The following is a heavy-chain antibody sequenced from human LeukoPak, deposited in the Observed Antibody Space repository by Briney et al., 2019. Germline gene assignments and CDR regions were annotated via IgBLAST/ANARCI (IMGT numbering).Heavy chain of an antibody. J-gene: IGHJ4*02. CDR1: GFTFNTYA. D-gene: IGHD3-9*01. CDR2: ISASGGST. V-gene: IGHV3-23*01. CDR3: AKDRVYYDILTGYFDY. Sequence: GGSLRLSCAASGFTFNTYAMSWVRQAPGKGLEWVSGISASGGSTYYADSVKGRFTISRDNSKNTLYLQMNSLRAEDTAVYYCAKDRVYYDILTGYFDYWGQGTLVTVSS.